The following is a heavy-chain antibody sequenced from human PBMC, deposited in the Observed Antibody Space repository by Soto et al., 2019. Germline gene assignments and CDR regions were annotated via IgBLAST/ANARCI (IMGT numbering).Heavy chain of an antibody. CDR1: GFTFSSYG. Sequence: GGSLRLSCAASGFTFSSYGMHWVRQAPGKGLEWVAVISYDGSNKYYADSVKGRFTISRDNSKNTLYLQMNSLRAEDTAVYYCAKFFAYCSGDRYLLAFPAQRSSDL. D-gene: IGHD2-21*02. CDR2: ISYDGSNK. CDR3: AKFFAYCSGDRYLLAFPAQRSSDL. J-gene: IGHJ2*01. V-gene: IGHV3-30*18.